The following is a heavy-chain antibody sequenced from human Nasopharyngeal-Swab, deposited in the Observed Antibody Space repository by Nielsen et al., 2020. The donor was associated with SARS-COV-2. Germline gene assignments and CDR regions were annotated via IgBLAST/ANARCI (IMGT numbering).Heavy chain of an antibody. J-gene: IGHJ4*02. Sequence: GGSLRLSCAASGFTFSSYWMHWVRQAPGKGLVWVSRINEDGSRTDYADSVKGRFTISRDNAKNTLYLQMNSLRVDDTAVYYCVKHQGSSSDQWGQGTLVTVSS. V-gene: IGHV3-74*01. CDR1: GFTFSSYW. CDR2: INEDGSRT. CDR3: VKHQGSSSDQ.